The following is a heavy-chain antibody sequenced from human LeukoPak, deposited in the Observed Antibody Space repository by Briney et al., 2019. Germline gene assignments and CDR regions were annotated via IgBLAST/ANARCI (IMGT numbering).Heavy chain of an antibody. CDR1: GFTFSSYS. Sequence: GGSLRLSCAASGFTFSSYSMNWVRQAPGKGLEWVSYISSSSSTIYYADSVKGRFTISRDNAKNSLYLQMNSLRDEDTAVYYCARAPYCSGGSCYSEGPNWFDPWGQGTLVTVSS. CDR2: ISSSSSTI. CDR3: ARAPYCSGGSCYSEGPNWFDP. D-gene: IGHD2-15*01. J-gene: IGHJ5*02. V-gene: IGHV3-48*02.